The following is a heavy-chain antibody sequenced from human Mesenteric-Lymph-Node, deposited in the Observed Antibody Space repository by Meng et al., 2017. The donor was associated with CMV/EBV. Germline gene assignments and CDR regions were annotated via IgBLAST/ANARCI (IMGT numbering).Heavy chain of an antibody. Sequence: GGSLRLSCAASGFTFSAYWMHWVRQAPGKGLEWVSLINADGGRTTYADSVRGRFTVSRDSAKNSLYLQMDSLRAEDTAVYYCARYYDVLSGYLHYFDYWGQGTLVTVSS. J-gene: IGHJ4*02. D-gene: IGHD3-3*01. CDR2: INADGGRT. CDR1: GFTFSAYW. V-gene: IGHV3-74*01. CDR3: ARYYDVLSGYLHYFDY.